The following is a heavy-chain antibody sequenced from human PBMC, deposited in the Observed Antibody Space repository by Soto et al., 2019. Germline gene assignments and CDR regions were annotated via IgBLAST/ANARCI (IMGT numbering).Heavy chain of an antibody. V-gene: IGHV3-48*01. Sequence: EVQLVESGGGLVQPGGSLRLSCAASGFTFSSYSMNWVRQAPGKGLEWVSYISSSSSTIYYADSVKGGFTISRDNAKNSLDLQMNSLRAEDTAVYYCARAGRRGDYYYYYIDVWGKGTTVTVSS. CDR1: GFTFSSYS. D-gene: IGHD6-6*01. CDR2: ISSSSSTI. CDR3: ARAGRRGDYYYYYIDV. J-gene: IGHJ6*03.